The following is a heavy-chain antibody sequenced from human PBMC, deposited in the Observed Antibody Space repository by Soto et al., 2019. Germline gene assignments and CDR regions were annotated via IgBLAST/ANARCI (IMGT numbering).Heavy chain of an antibody. Sequence: PGGSLRLSCAASGFTFDYYAMHWVRQSPGKGLEWVSGISWNSGSIGYADSVKGRFTISRDNAKNSLYLQMNSLRAEDTALYYCAKDINPMVRGVMMFDYWGQGTLVTVSS. CDR1: GFTFDYYA. J-gene: IGHJ4*02. V-gene: IGHV3-9*01. CDR2: ISWNSGSI. D-gene: IGHD3-10*01. CDR3: AKDINPMVRGVMMFDY.